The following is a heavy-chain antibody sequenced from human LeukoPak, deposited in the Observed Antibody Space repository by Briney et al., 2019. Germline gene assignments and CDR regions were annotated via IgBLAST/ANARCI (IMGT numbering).Heavy chain of an antibody. J-gene: IGHJ4*02. CDR1: GYTFTSYG. V-gene: IGHV1-18*01. CDR3: ARDLGQHAINDY. D-gene: IGHD6-13*01. Sequence: ASVKVSCKASGYTFTSYGISWVRQAPGQGLEWMGWISTYNSNTNYAQKLQGRVTMTTDTSTSTAYMELRSLRSDDTAVYCCARDLGQHAINDYWGQGTLVTVSS. CDR2: ISTYNSNT.